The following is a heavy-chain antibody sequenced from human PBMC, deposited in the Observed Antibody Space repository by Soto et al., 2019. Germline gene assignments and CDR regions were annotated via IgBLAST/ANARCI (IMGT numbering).Heavy chain of an antibody. D-gene: IGHD3-10*01. CDR2: IIPIFGTA. CDR1: GGTFSSYA. CDR3: ARGRANYYGSGSYSYYYYYYGMDV. V-gene: IGHV1-69*06. J-gene: IGHJ6*02. Sequence: SVQVSCKASGGTFSSYAISWVRQAPGQGLELLGGIIPIFGTANYAQKFQGRVTITADKSTSTAYMELSSLRSEDTAVYYCARGRANYYGSGSYSYYYYYYGMDVWGQGTTVTVSS.